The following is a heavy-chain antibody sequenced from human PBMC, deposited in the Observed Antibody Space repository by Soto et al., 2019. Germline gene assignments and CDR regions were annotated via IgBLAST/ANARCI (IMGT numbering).Heavy chain of an antibody. CDR2: ISGSGGST. CDR1: GFTFSSYA. Sequence: PGGSLRLSCAASGFTFSSYAMSWVRQAPGKGLEWVSAISGSGGSTYYADSVKGRFTISRDNSKNTLYLQMNSLRAEDTAVNYCAKIPNGYRPRITIFGVVSHWGQGTLVTVSS. V-gene: IGHV3-23*01. D-gene: IGHD3-3*01. J-gene: IGHJ4*02. CDR3: AKIPNGYRPRITIFGVVSH.